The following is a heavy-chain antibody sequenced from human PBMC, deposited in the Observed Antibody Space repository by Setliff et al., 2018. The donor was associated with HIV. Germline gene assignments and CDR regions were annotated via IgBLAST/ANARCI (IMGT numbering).Heavy chain of an antibody. Sequence: PGGSLRLSCAASGFTFSSYSMNWVRQAPGKGLEWVSGISVSGGSTYYADSVKGRFTISRDNSKNTLNLQMNSLRAEDTAVYYCASGYSSSSPRRDYWGQGTLVTVSS. D-gene: IGHD6-6*01. CDR2: ISVSGGST. J-gene: IGHJ4*02. CDR1: GFTFSSYS. V-gene: IGHV3-23*01. CDR3: ASGYSSSSPRRDY.